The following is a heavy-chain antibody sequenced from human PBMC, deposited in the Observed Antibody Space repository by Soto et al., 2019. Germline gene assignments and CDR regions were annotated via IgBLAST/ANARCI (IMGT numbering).Heavy chain of an antibody. CDR1: GFTFSSYG. CDR2: IWYDGSNK. Sequence: LRLSCAASGFTFSSYGMHWVRQAPGKGLEWVAVIWYDGSNKYYADSVKGRFTISRDNSKNTLYLQMNSMRAEDTAVYYCARDSLAAAGFDYWGQGTLVTVSS. D-gene: IGHD6-13*01. J-gene: IGHJ4*02. CDR3: ARDSLAAAGFDY. V-gene: IGHV3-33*01.